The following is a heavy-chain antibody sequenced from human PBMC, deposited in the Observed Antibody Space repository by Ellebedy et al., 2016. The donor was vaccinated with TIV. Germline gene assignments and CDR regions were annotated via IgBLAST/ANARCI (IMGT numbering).Heavy chain of an antibody. CDR1: GYSISGVYY. Sequence: MPSETLSLTCSVSGYSISGVYYWGWLRQPPGKGLEWIGTMYHSGGTYYTPSLKSRDTISADTSKNQFTLKLYSVTAADTAVYYCARTLLGPYLPNWFDPWGQGTLVTVSS. CDR3: ARTLLGPYLPNWFDP. D-gene: IGHD2/OR15-2a*01. V-gene: IGHV4-38-2*02. J-gene: IGHJ5*02. CDR2: MYHSGGT.